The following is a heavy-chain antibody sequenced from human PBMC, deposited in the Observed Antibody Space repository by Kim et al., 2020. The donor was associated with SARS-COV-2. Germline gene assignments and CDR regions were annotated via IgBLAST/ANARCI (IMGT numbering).Heavy chain of an antibody. J-gene: IGHJ3*02. D-gene: IGHD5-12*01. CDR1: GFTFSSYA. V-gene: IGHV3-23*01. CDR2: ISGGGGNT. Sequence: GGSLRLSCAASGFTFSSYAMSWVRQAPGKGLEWVSAISGGGGNTYYADSVKGRFTISRDNSKNTLYLQMNSLRAEDTAVYYCAKDIEYIVYGLAGNAFDICGEGTMDTVS. CDR3: AKDIEYIVYGLAGNAFDI.